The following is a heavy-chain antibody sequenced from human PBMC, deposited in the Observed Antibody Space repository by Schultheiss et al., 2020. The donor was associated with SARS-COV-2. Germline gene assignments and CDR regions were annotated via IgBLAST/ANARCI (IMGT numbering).Heavy chain of an antibody. D-gene: IGHD3-16*02. CDR3: ARGVAEGHDYLWKTYRDYYFDS. CDR2: ISSSSSYI. J-gene: IGHJ4*02. V-gene: IGHV3-21*01. CDR1: GFTFSSYS. Sequence: GGSLRLSCAASGFTFSSYSMNWVRQAPGKGLEWVSSISSSSSYIYYADSVKGRFTISRDNAKNTLYLQVNSLRVEDTAVYYCARGVAEGHDYLWKTYRDYYFDSWGQGTLVTVSS.